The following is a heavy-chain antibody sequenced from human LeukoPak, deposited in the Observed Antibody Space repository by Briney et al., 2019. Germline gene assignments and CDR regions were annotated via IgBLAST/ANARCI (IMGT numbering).Heavy chain of an antibody. D-gene: IGHD4-17*01. CDR2: INPNSGGT. CDR3: ANEGPGDLAY. V-gene: IGHV1-2*06. Sequence: ASVKVSCKASGYTFTGYYMHWVRQAPGQGLEWMGRINPNSGGTNYAQKFQGRVTMTRDTSISTSYVEVIILRSGDTAVYYCANEGPGDLAYWGQGTLVTVSS. CDR1: GYTFTGYY. J-gene: IGHJ4*02.